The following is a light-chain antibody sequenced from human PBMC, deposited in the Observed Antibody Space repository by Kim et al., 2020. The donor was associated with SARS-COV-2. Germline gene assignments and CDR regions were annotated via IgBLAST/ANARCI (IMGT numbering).Light chain of an antibody. CDR1: QTVTSNY. CDR3: QQYGRT. V-gene: IGKV3-20*01. J-gene: IGKJ1*01. Sequence: LSLSPGERATLSCRASQTVTSNYLAWYQQKPGQAPRLLIYGAASRATGIPDRFSGRGSGTDFTLTISRLEPEDVAVYYCQQYGRTFGQGTKVDIK. CDR2: GAA.